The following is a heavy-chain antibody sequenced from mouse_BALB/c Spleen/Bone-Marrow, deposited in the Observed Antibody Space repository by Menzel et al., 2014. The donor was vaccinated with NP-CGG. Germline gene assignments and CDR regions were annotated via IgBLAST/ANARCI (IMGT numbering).Heavy chain of an antibody. Sequence: QVQLQQPGAELAKPGASVKMSCKASGYTFTSYWMYWIKQRPGQGLEWIGYINPSTGYTEYNQKFKDKATSTADKSSNTACMQLSSLTSEDSEVYYCGRNGYCNCHYYAMDYWGQGTSVTSSS. D-gene: IGHD2-1*01. CDR1: GYTFTSYW. CDR3: GRNGYCNCHYYAMDY. V-gene: IGHV1-7*01. CDR2: INPSTGYT. J-gene: IGHJ4*01.